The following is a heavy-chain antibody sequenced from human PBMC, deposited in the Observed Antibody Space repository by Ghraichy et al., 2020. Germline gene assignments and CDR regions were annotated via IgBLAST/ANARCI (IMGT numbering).Heavy chain of an antibody. Sequence: SVKVSCKASGGTFSSYAISWVRQAPGQGLEWMGGIIPIFGTANYAQKFQGRVTITADESTSTAYMELSSLRSEDTAVYYCARGEVVVAATWHFQHWGQGTLVTVSS. CDR2: IIPIFGTA. D-gene: IGHD2-15*01. CDR1: GGTFSSYA. CDR3: ARGEVVVAATWHFQH. V-gene: IGHV1-69*13. J-gene: IGHJ1*01.